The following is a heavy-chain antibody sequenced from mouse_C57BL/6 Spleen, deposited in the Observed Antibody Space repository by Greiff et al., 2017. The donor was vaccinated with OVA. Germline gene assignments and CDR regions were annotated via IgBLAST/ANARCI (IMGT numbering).Heavy chain of an antibody. CDR2: IDPSDSYT. J-gene: IGHJ4*01. Sequence: QVQLQQPGAELVMPGASVKLSCKASGYTFTSYWMHWVKQRPGQGLEWIGEIDPSDSYTNYNQKFKGKSTLTVDKSSSTAYMQLSSLTSEDSAVYYCARRIGITTVVGYYAMDYRGQGTSVTVSS. D-gene: IGHD1-1*01. CDR3: ARRIGITTVVGYYAMDY. CDR1: GYTFTSYW. V-gene: IGHV1-69*01.